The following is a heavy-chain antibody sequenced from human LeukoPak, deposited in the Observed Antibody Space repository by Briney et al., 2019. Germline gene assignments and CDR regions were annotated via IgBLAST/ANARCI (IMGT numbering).Heavy chain of an antibody. J-gene: IGHJ5*02. CDR3: ARVVRGVVTSNWFDP. D-gene: IGHD2-21*02. V-gene: IGHV4-59*01. CDR1: GDSLNTYY. CDR2: VASSGTS. Sequence: SETLSLTCTVSGDSLNTYYWTWLRQTPGKELEWLGFVASSGTSNYNPSLKSRVSISIDTSKNQFSLALTSVTPADTAVYYCARVVRGVVTSNWFDPWGQGTLVSVSS.